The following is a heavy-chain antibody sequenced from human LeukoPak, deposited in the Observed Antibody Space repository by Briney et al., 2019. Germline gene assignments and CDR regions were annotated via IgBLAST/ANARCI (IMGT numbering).Heavy chain of an antibody. Sequence: GASVTVSCKASGYTFTSYDSNWVRQATGQRPEWMGWMSPNSGDTGYAQKFQDRVTMTRNTSISTAYMELSSLRSDDTAVYYCARGPPNWGYDYWGPGTLVTVSS. J-gene: IGHJ4*02. CDR3: ARGPPNWGYDY. D-gene: IGHD7-27*01. V-gene: IGHV1-8*01. CDR1: GYTFTSYD. CDR2: MSPNSGDT.